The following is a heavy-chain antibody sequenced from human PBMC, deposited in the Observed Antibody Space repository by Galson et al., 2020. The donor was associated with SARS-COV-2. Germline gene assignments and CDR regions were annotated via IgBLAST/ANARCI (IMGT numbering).Heavy chain of an antibody. V-gene: IGHV4-61*01. CDR2: IYNSDNT. CDR1: GAPVSSGSYY. CDR3: AGGNADSSVAAAGTPDY. D-gene: IGHD6-13*01. J-gene: IGHJ4*02. Sequence: SETLSLTCTVSGAPVSSGSYYWSWIRQPPGKGLEWIGYIYNSDNTKYNPSLKSRLLISINTSKNQFSLKLNSVTAADTAVYFCAGGNADSSVAAAGTPDYWGRGALVTVSS.